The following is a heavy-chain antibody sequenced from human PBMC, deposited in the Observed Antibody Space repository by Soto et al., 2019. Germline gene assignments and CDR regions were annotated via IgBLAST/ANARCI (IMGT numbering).Heavy chain of an antibody. CDR2: IYYSGST. Sequence: SETLSLTCTVSGGSISSSSYYWGWIRQPPGKGLEWIGSIYYSGSTYYNPSLKSRVTISVDTSKNQFSLKLSSVTAADTAVYYCARNLNDWKFPFDYWGQGTMVTVS. CDR1: GGSISSSSYY. V-gene: IGHV4-39*01. J-gene: IGHJ4*02. D-gene: IGHD1-1*01. CDR3: ARNLNDWKFPFDY.